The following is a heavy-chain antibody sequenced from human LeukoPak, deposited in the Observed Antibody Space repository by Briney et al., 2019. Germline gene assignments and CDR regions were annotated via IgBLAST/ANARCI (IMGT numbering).Heavy chain of an antibody. Sequence: SETLSLTCTVSGGSISSGGYYWSWIRQHPGKGLEWIGEINHSGSTNYNPSLKSRVTISVDTSKNQFSLKLSSVTAADTAVYYCARGRYTSYDYWGQGTLVTVSS. CDR2: INHSGST. D-gene: IGHD3-16*02. V-gene: IGHV4-31*03. J-gene: IGHJ4*02. CDR3: ARGRYTSYDY. CDR1: GGSISSGGYY.